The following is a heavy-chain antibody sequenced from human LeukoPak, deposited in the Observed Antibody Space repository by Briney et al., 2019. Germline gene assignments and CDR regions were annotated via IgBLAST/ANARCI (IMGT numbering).Heavy chain of an antibody. Sequence: GGSLRLSCAASGFTFSNAWMSWVRQAPGRGLEWVGRSISRSGGVTTEYAAPVKGRFTISRDDSRNTVYLQMNSLKIEDTAVYYCSAYYNGRGDYWGQGTLVTVSS. V-gene: IGHV3-15*01. D-gene: IGHD3-10*01. CDR1: GFTFSNAW. CDR3: SAYYNGRGDY. CDR2: SISRSGGVTT. J-gene: IGHJ4*02.